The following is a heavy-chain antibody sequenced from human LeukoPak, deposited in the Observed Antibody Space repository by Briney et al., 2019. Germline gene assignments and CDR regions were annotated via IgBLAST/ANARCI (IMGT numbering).Heavy chain of an antibody. CDR1: GLTVSSNY. J-gene: IGHJ4*02. D-gene: IGHD3-10*01. Sequence: GGSLNLSWAAFGLTVSSNYMSWVRKAQGKGLRWVSVIYSGGSTYYADSVKGRFTISRDNSKNTLYLQMNSLRAEDTAVYYCTRDESFYGSGRYYWGQGTLVTVSS. CDR2: IYSGGST. CDR3: TRDESFYGSGRYY. V-gene: IGHV3-53*01.